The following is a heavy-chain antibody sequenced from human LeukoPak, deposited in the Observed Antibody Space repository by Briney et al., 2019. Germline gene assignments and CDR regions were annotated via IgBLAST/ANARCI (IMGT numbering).Heavy chain of an antibody. D-gene: IGHD6-6*01. CDR2: IYTGGST. CDR3: ARDFSSSSTVYYYYYMDV. Sequence: SETLSLTCTVSGGSITSGSYYWTWIRQPAGKGLEWIGRIYTGGSTNYNPSLKSRVTISVDTSKNQFSLKLSSVTAADTAIYYCARDFSSSSTVYYYYYMDVWGKGTTVTVSS. CDR1: GGSITSGSYY. V-gene: IGHV4-61*02. J-gene: IGHJ6*03.